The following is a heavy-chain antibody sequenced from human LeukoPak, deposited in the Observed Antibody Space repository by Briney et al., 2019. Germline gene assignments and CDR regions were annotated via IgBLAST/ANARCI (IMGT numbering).Heavy chain of an antibody. D-gene: IGHD3-22*01. CDR3: ARDHSSGYYYSYYYGMDV. Sequence: ASVKVSCKASVGTFSSYAISWVRQAPGQGLEWMGRIIPILGIANYAQKFQGRVTITADKSTSTAYMELSSLRSEDTAVYYCARDHSSGYYYSYYYGMDVWGQGTTVTVSS. CDR2: IIPILGIA. CDR1: VGTFSSYA. J-gene: IGHJ6*02. V-gene: IGHV1-69*04.